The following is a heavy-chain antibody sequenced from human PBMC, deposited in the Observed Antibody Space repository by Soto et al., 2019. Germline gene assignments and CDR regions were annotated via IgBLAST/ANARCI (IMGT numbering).Heavy chain of an antibody. CDR2: IYWDDDK. CDR1: GFSLTTSGVG. J-gene: IGHJ4*02. V-gene: IGHV2-5*02. Sequence: QITLKESGPTLVKPTQTLTLTCTFSGFSLTTSGVGVAWIRQPPGKALEWLALIYWDDDKRYSPSLKSRLTITKDTSKNHVDLIMTNMDPVDTATYYCARLFGGYFDYWGQGTLVTVSS. CDR3: ARLFGGYFDY. D-gene: IGHD3-16*01.